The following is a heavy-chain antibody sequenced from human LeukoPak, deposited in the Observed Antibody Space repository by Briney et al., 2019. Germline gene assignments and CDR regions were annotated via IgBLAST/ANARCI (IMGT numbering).Heavy chain of an antibody. D-gene: IGHD2-2*01. Sequence: GGSLRLSCAASGFTFSSYAMSWVRQAPGKGLEWVSAISGSGGSTYYADSVKGRFTISRDNSKNTLYLQMNSLRAEDTAVYYCAREVYCSSTSCYGSWFDPWGQGTLVTVSS. CDR2: ISGSGGST. CDR3: AREVYCSSTSCYGSWFDP. V-gene: IGHV3-23*01. J-gene: IGHJ5*02. CDR1: GFTFSSYA.